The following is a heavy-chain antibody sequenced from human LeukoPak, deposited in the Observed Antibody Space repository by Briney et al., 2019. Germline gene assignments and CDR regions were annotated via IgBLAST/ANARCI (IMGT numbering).Heavy chain of an antibody. CDR3: ARDCSGDSCYSEAPHPHWFDP. V-gene: IGHV1-18*04. D-gene: IGHD2-15*01. CDR2: ISAYNGNT. CDR1: GYTFTSYG. Sequence: ASVKVSCKASGYTFTSYGISWVRQAPGQGLEWMGWISAYNGNTNYAQKLQGRVTMTTDTSTSTAYMELRSLRSDDTAVYYCARDCSGDSCYSEAPHPHWFDPWGQGTLVTVSS. J-gene: IGHJ5*02.